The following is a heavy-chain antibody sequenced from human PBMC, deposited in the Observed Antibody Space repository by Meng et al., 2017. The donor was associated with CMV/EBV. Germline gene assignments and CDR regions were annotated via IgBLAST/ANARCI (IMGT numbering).Heavy chain of an antibody. CDR1: GGSIRRGEYY. V-gene: IGHV4-30-4*08. CDR2: IYYSGST. J-gene: IGHJ4*02. Sequence: GPGMGKPSTALALTRSGLGGSIRRGEYYWGWDRQAPGKGLEWIGYIYYSGSTYYNPSLKSRVTISVDTSKNQFSLKLSSVTAADTAVYYCASSGAREDDYWGQGTLVTVSS. CDR3: ASSGAREDDY. D-gene: IGHD5-12*01.